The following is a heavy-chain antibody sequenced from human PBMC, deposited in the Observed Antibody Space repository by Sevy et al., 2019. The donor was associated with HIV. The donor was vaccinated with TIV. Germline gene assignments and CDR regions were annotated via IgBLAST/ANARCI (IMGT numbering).Heavy chain of an antibody. CDR3: ASDTYYYDSSGYYGDAFDI. D-gene: IGHD3-22*01. CDR1: GFTFSSYW. J-gene: IGHJ3*02. Sequence: GGSLRLSCAASGFTFSSYWMSWVRQAPGKGLEWVANIKQDGSEKYYVDSVKGRFTISRDNAKNSLYLQMNSLRAEDTAVYSCASDTYYYDSSGYYGDAFDIWGQGTMVTVSS. CDR2: IKQDGSEK. V-gene: IGHV3-7*01.